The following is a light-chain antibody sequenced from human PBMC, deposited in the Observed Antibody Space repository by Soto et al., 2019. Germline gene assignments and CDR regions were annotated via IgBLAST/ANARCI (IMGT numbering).Light chain of an antibody. Sequence: VFTQSPDTLSLSPGERATLSCRASQSVSSSYLAWYQQTPGQAPRLLIYGTSNRATGIPDRFSGSGSGTDFTLTISRLEPEDFAVYYCQQYGNSRWTFGQGTKVDIK. J-gene: IGKJ1*01. CDR1: QSVSSSY. CDR3: QQYGNSRWT. CDR2: GTS. V-gene: IGKV3-20*01.